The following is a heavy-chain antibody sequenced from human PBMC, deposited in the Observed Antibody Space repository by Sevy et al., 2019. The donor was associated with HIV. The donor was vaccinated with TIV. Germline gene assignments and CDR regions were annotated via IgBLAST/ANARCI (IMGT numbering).Heavy chain of an antibody. V-gene: IGHV3-30*18. Sequence: GGSLRLSCAASGFTFSSYGMHWVRQAPGKGLEWVAVISYDGSNKYYGDSVKGRFTISRDNSKNTLYLQMNSLRAEDTAVYYCAKAGRIGYCSGGSCDFGDYWGQGTLVTVSS. CDR1: GFTFSSYG. CDR2: ISYDGSNK. J-gene: IGHJ4*02. D-gene: IGHD2-15*01. CDR3: AKAGRIGYCSGGSCDFGDY.